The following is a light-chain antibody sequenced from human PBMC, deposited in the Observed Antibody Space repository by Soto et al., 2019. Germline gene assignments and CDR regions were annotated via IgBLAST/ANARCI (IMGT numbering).Light chain of an antibody. CDR3: SSYTGSSINTVV. CDR2: EVS. J-gene: IGLJ2*01. Sequence: QSALTQPASVSGSPGQSITISCTGTSSDVGKYNYVSWYQQHPAKAPKLMIFEVSNRPSGVSKRFSGSKSGNTASLTISGLQAEDEAEYYCSSYTGSSINTVVFGGGTKLTVL. V-gene: IGLV2-14*01. CDR1: SSDVGKYNY.